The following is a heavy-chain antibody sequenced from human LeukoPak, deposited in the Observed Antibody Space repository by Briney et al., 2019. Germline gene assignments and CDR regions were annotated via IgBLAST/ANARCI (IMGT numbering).Heavy chain of an antibody. J-gene: IGHJ4*02. CDR2: ISSSGGTI. Sequence: GGSLRLSCAASGFTFSDSYMSWIRQAPGKGLEWISYISSSGGTIYYADSVKGRFSISRDNAKSSLYLQMNSLRAEDTAVYYCARGYCSGGTCYLFDYWGQGTLVTVSS. D-gene: IGHD2-15*01. CDR3: ARGYCSGGTCYLFDY. CDR1: GFTFSDSY. V-gene: IGHV3-11*04.